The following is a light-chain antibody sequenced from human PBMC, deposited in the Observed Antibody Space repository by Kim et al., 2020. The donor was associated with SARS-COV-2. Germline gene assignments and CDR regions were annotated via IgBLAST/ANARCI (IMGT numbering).Light chain of an antibody. CDR1: QGISNY. Sequence: DIQMTQPPSPLSASVGDRVTITSRASQGISNYLAWYQQKPGKVPKLLIYAASTVQAGVPSRFSGSGSGTDFTLTISSLQPEDVATYYCQKYNSAPWTFGQGTKVDIK. V-gene: IGKV1-27*01. CDR2: AAS. J-gene: IGKJ1*01. CDR3: QKYNSAPWT.